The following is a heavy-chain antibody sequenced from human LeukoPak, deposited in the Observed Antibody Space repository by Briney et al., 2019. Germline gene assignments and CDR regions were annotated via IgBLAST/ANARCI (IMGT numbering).Heavy chain of an antibody. CDR1: GGSISSYY. CDR3: AHFGCSGGSCYRDAFDI. J-gene: IGHJ3*02. Sequence: SETLSLTCTVSGGSISSYYWNWIRQPPGKGLEWIGYIYYSGSTNYNPSLKSRVTISVDTSKNQFSLKLSSVTAADTAVYYCAHFGCSGGSCYRDAFDIWGQGTMVTVSS. V-gene: IGHV4-59*01. CDR2: IYYSGST. D-gene: IGHD2-15*01.